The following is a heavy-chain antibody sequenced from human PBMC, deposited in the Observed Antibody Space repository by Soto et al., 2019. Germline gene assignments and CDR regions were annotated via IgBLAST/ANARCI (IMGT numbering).Heavy chain of an antibody. J-gene: IGHJ4*02. Sequence: SETLSLTCTVSGGSVSSASNYWSWIRQPPGKGLEWIGYIFYSGSTNYNPSLKSRVTMSVDRSKNQFSLRLDSVTAADTAVYYCARVGRTRPGILLSIHYLDYSGQGTPVTGSS. CDR2: IFYSGST. CDR3: ARVGRTRPGILLSIHYLDY. CDR1: GGSVSSASNY. V-gene: IGHV4-61*01. D-gene: IGHD2-15*01.